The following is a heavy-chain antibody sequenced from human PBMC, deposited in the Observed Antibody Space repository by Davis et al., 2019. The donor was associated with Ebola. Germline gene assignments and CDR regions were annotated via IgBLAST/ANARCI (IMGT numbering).Heavy chain of an antibody. Sequence: GESLKISCAASGFTFSNAWMSWVRQAPGKGLEWVGRIKSKTDGGTTDYAAPVKGRFTISRDDSKNTLYLQMNSLKTEDTAVYYCTTADYPGFVYWGQGTLVTVSS. D-gene: IGHD3-10*01. CDR1: GFTFSNAW. CDR3: TTADYPGFVY. CDR2: IKSKTDGGTT. V-gene: IGHV3-15*01. J-gene: IGHJ4*02.